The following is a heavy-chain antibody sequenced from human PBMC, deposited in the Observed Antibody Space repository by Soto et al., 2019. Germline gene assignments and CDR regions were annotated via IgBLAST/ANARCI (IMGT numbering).Heavy chain of an antibody. CDR2: ISWNSGSI. CDR1: GFTFDDYA. Sequence: GGSLRLSCAASGFTFDDYAMHWVRQAPGKGLEWVSGISWNSGSIGYADSVKGRFTISRDNAKNSLYLQMNSLRAEDTALYYCAKGVTIFGVVPSAYYFDYWGQGTLVTVSS. CDR3: AKGVTIFGVVPSAYYFDY. V-gene: IGHV3-9*01. D-gene: IGHD3-3*01. J-gene: IGHJ4*02.